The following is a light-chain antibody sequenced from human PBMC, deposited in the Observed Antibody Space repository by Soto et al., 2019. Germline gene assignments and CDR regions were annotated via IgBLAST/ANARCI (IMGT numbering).Light chain of an antibody. CDR2: EGS. CDR1: SSDVGGYDL. CDR3: CAYVSSNTLL. V-gene: IGLV2-23*01. Sequence: QSALTQPASVSGXPGQSITISCTGTSSDVGGYDLVSWYQQHPGKAPKLIIYEGSKRPSGISNRFSGSKSGNTASLIISGLQGDDEGDYYCCAYVSSNTLLFGGGTKVTVL. J-gene: IGLJ3*02.